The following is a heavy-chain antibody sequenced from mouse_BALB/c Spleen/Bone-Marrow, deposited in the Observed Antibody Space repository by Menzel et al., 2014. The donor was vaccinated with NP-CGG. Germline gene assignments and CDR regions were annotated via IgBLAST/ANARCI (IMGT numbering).Heavy chain of an antibody. CDR2: ISCSGSS. V-gene: IGHV3-2*02. D-gene: IGHD2-4*01. J-gene: IGHJ2*01. CDR1: GYSITSDYA. CDR3: ARFTYDYDAGGFDY. Sequence: EVKLMESGPGLVKPSQSLSLPCTVTGYSITSDYAWNWIQQFPGNKLEWMGYISCSGSSNYNPSLKSRISITRDTSKNQFFLQLNSVTTEDTATYYCARFTYDYDAGGFDYWGQGTTLTVSS.